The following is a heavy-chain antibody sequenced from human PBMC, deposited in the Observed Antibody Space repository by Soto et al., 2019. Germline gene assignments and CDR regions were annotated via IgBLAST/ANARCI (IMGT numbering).Heavy chain of an antibody. V-gene: IGHV3-73*02. D-gene: IGHD6-6*01. Sequence: EVQLVESGGGLVQPGGSLKLSCAASGFTFSGSAMHWVRQASGKGLEWVGRIRSKANSYATAYAASVKGRFTISRDDSKNPAYLQMNSLKTEDTAVYYCTRLSNSSSRRRETYYYGMDVWGQGTTVTVSS. CDR3: TRLSNSSSRRRETYYYGMDV. CDR2: IRSKANSYAT. J-gene: IGHJ6*02. CDR1: GFTFSGSA.